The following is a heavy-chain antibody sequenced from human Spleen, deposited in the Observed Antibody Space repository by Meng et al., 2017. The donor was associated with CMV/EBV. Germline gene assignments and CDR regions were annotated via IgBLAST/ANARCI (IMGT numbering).Heavy chain of an antibody. CDR3: ARVPHCSGGTCYADYNWFDP. Sequence: ASVKVSCKASGYTFTSYGISWVRQAPGQGLEWMGWISAYNGNTNYAQKLQGRVTMTTDTSTSTAYMELNWLRSDDTAVYYCARVPHCSGGTCYADYNWFDPWGQGTLVTVSS. V-gene: IGHV1-18*01. CDR1: GYTFTSYG. J-gene: IGHJ5*02. D-gene: IGHD2-15*01. CDR2: ISAYNGNT.